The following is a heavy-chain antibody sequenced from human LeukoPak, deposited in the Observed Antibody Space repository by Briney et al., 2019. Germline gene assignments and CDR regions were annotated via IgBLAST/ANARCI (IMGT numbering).Heavy chain of an antibody. CDR1: GFTFSAHW. CDR2: IAPDGSAE. D-gene: IGHD3-9*01. V-gene: IGHV3-7*01. CDR3: TRDRNWSRYN. J-gene: IGHJ4*02. Sequence: GGSLRLSCIASGFTFSAHWMHWVRQAPGKGLEWVADIAPDGSAEHYVDSVRGRFTISRDNAQNSVYLSMSGLRAEDTALYYCTRDRNWSRYNWGQGTLVTVSS.